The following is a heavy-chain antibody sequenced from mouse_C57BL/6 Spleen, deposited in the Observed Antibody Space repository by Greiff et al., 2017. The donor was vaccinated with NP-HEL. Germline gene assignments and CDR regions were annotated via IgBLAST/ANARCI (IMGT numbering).Heavy chain of an antibody. CDR2: IDPSDSYT. D-gene: IGHD2-1*01. CDR3: ARSAYGNPYAMDY. Sequence: QVQLQQPGAELVMPGASVKLSCKASGYTFTSYWMHWVKQRPGQGLEWIGEIDPSDSYTNYNQKFKGKSTLTVDKSSSTAYMQLSSLTSEDSAVYYCARSAYGNPYAMDYWGQGTSVTVSS. CDR1: GYTFTSYW. J-gene: IGHJ4*01. V-gene: IGHV1-69*01.